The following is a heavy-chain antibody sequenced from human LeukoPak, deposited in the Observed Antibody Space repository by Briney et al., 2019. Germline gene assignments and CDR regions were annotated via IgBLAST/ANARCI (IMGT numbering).Heavy chain of an antibody. CDR2: INHSGST. V-gene: IGHV4-34*01. J-gene: IGHJ3*02. Sequence: SETLSLTCAVYGGSFRGYYWSWIRQPPGKGLEWIGEINHSGSTNYNPSLKSRVTISVDTSKNQFSLKLSSVTAADTAVYYCASVDTAAFDIWGQGTMVTVSS. CDR3: ASVDTAAFDI. CDR1: GGSFRGYY. D-gene: IGHD5-18*01.